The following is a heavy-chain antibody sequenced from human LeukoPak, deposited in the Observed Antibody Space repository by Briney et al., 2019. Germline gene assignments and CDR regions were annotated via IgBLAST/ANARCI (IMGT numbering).Heavy chain of an antibody. Sequence: VASVKVSCKVSGYTLTELSMHWVRQAPGKGLEWKGGFDPEDGETIYAQKFQGRVTMTEDTSTDTAYMELSSLRCDDTAVYYCASSSWTMGQHAFDIWGQGTMVTVSS. D-gene: IGHD6-13*01. V-gene: IGHV1-24*01. CDR1: GYTLTELS. CDR3: ASSSWTMGQHAFDI. CDR2: FDPEDGET. J-gene: IGHJ3*02.